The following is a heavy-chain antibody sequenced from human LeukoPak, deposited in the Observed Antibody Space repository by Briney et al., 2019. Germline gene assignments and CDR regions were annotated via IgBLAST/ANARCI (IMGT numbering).Heavy chain of an antibody. Sequence: GASVKVSCKAPGYTFTSYAMNWVRQAPGQGLEWMGWINTNTGNPTYAQAFTGRFVFSLDTSVSTAYLQISSLKAEDTAVYYCARGLEKYSSSSWDAFDIWGQGTMVTVSS. CDR1: GYTFTSYA. J-gene: IGHJ3*02. CDR2: INTNTGNP. D-gene: IGHD6-13*01. CDR3: ARGLEKYSSSSWDAFDI. V-gene: IGHV7-4-1*02.